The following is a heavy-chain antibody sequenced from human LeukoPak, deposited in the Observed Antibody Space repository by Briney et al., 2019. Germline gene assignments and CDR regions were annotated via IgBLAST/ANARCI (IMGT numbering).Heavy chain of an antibody. CDR2: IYPGDSDT. CDR3: VRRDKHCSSSSCYVY. D-gene: IGHD2-2*01. J-gene: IGHJ4*02. Sequence: GESLKISCKGSGYSFTTYWIGWVRQMPGKGLEWMGIIYPGDSDTRYSPSFQGQVTISADKSISTAYLQWSSLKASDTAMYYCVRRDKHCSSSSCYVYWGQGTPVTVSS. CDR1: GYSFTTYW. V-gene: IGHV5-51*01.